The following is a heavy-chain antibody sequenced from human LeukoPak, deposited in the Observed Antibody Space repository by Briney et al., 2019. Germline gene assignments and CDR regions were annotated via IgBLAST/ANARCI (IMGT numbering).Heavy chain of an antibody. D-gene: IGHD2-15*01. J-gene: IGHJ4*02. Sequence: ASVKVSRKASGYTFRRNYIHLLRQAPAPGHEWTGWIDANNGDTKSAQKYQGQFTLSRSTSISTAYMELPSLSPDDAAVYYCGRDPSSVALYFFDYWGQGTVVSVSS. CDR3: GRDPSSVALYFFDY. CDR1: GYTFRRNY. V-gene: IGHV1-2*02. CDR2: IDANNGDT.